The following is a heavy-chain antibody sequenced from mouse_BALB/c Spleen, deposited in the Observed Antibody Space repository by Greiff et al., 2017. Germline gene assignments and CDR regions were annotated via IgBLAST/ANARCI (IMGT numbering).Heavy chain of an antibody. Sequence: EVKLVESGPSLVKPSQTLSLTCSVTGDSITSCYWNWIRKFPGNKLEYMGYISYSGSTYYHPSLKSRISITRDTSKNQYYLLLNSVTTEDTATYYCARYDRPAMDYWGQGTSVTVAA. CDR1: GDSITSCY. J-gene: IGHJ4*01. CDR3: ARYDRPAMDY. CDR2: ISYSGST. V-gene: IGHV3-8*02.